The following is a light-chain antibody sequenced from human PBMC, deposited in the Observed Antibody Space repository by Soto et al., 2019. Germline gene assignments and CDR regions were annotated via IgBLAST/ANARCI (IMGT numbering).Light chain of an antibody. V-gene: IGLV2-23*01. CDR3: CSFADSSTPVV. CDR1: SSDIGSYNL. CDR2: EGS. J-gene: IGLJ2*01. Sequence: QSALTQPASVSGSPGQSIAISCTGTSSDIGSYNLVSWYQQHSGKAPKLMIYEGSKRPSGVSNRFSASKSGNTASLTISGLQAEDEADYYCCSFADSSTPVVFGGGTKVTVL.